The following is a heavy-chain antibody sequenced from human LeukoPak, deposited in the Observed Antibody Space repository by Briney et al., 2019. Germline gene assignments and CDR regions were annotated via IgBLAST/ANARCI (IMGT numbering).Heavy chain of an antibody. CDR1: GGSISNTFYY. J-gene: IGHJ4*02. V-gene: IGHV4-39*01. CDR3: ARRRFVRGPDVVNPFDY. D-gene: IGHD2-8*01. Sequence: SETLSLTRTVSGGSISNTFYYWGWIRQPPGKGLEWIGSINYSGSTYYNPSLKSRVTISIDTSKSQFSLKLSSVTAADTAVYYCARRRFVRGPDVVNPFDYWGQGTLVTVSS. CDR2: INYSGST.